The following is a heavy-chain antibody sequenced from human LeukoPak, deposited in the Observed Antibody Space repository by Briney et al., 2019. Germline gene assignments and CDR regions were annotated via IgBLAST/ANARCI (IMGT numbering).Heavy chain of an antibody. D-gene: IGHD3-10*01. Sequence: TGGSLRLSCEASGFTLSSYWMHRARQAPGKGLVWVSHINGDGRITTYADSVKGRFTISRDTAKNTLYLQMNSLRAEDTAVYYCVGVHLGIDMVDIDYWGQGTLVTVSS. CDR2: INGDGRIT. V-gene: IGHV3-74*01. J-gene: IGHJ4*02. CDR1: GFTLSSYW. CDR3: VGVHLGIDMVDIDY.